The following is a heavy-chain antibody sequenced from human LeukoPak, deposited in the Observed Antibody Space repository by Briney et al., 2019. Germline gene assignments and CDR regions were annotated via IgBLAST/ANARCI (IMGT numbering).Heavy chain of an antibody. Sequence: SVKVSCTAAGGTISNYVISWVRQAPGQGLEWMGGIIPIFTTANYAQKFQGRVTITADESTSTAYMELSSLRSEDTAVYYCALAARYYYYGMDVWGQGTTVTVSS. CDR2: IIPIFTTA. D-gene: IGHD6-6*01. CDR3: ALAARYYYYGMDV. CDR1: GGTISNYV. V-gene: IGHV1-69*13. J-gene: IGHJ6*02.